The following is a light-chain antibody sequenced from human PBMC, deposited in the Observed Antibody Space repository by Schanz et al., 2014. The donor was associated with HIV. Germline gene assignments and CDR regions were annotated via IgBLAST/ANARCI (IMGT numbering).Light chain of an antibody. CDR2: DAS. Sequence: EIVLTQSPATLSLSPGERATLSCRASQSVSSYLAWYQQKPGQAPRLLIYDASNRATGIPARFSGSGSGTDFTLTISRLDPEDFAVYYCQQYGSSPITFGQGTRLEIK. CDR1: QSVSSY. CDR3: QQYGSSPIT. V-gene: IGKV3-20*01. J-gene: IGKJ5*01.